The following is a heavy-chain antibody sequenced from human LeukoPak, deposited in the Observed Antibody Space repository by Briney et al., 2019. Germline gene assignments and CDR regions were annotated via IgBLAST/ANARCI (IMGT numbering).Heavy chain of an antibody. CDR3: ARERPRYYGGTLDY. V-gene: IGHV3-33*01. D-gene: IGHD4-23*01. CDR1: GFTFSSYG. CDR2: IWYDGSNK. Sequence: PGRSLRLSCAASGFTFSSYGMHWVRQAPGKGLGWVAVIWYDGSNKYYADSVKGRFTISRDNSKNTLYLQMNSLRAEDTAVYYCARERPRYYGGTLDYWGQGTLVTVSS. J-gene: IGHJ4*02.